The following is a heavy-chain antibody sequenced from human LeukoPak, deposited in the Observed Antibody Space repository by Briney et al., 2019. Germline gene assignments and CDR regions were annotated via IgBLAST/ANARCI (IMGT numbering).Heavy chain of an antibody. V-gene: IGHV1-8*01. CDR1: GYTFTSYD. D-gene: IGHD1-7*01. J-gene: IGHJ3*02. CDR3: ARGFQNITGTTLWAFDI. Sequence: ASVKVSCKASGYTFTSYDINWVRQATGQGLEWMGWMNPNSGNTGYAQKFQGRVTMTRNTSISTAYMELSSLRSEDTAVYYCARGFQNITGTTLWAFDIWGQGTMVTVSS. CDR2: MNPNSGNT.